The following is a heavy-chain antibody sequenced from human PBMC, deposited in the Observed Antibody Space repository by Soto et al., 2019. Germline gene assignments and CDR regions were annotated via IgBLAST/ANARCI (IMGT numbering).Heavy chain of an antibody. V-gene: IGHV1-58*02. J-gene: IGHJ3*02. CDR3: AAPRGYSYSYDAFDI. CDR2: IVVGSGNT. CDR1: GFTFTSSA. Sequence: QMQLVQSGPEVKKPGTSVKVSCKASGFTFTSSAMQWVRQARGQRLEWIGWIVVGSGNTNYAQKFQERVTITRDMSTSTAYMELSSLRSEDTAVYYCAAPRGYSYSYDAFDIWGQGTMVTVSS. D-gene: IGHD5-18*01.